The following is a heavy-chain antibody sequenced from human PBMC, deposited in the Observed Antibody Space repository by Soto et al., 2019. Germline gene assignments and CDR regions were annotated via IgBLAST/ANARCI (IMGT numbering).Heavy chain of an antibody. Sequence: SLRLSCTASGFTFGDYAMIWVRQAPGKGLEWVGFIRSKAYGGTTEYAASVKGRFTISRDDSKSIAYLQMNSLKTEDTAVYYCTRRQATFDYWGQGTLVTVSS. CDR3: TRRQATFDY. CDR1: GFTFGDYA. V-gene: IGHV3-49*04. CDR2: IRSKAYGGTT. J-gene: IGHJ4*02.